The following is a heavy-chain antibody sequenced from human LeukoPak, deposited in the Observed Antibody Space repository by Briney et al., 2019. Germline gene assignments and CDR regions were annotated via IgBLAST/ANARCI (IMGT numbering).Heavy chain of an antibody. CDR3: ARGTVTGRGWFRDFDY. CDR2: INPNSGGT. CDR1: GYAFTDYY. D-gene: IGHD6-19*01. Sequence: ASVKVSCKASGYAFTDYYMQWVRQAPGQDLEWMGRINPNSGGTNYAQKFQGRVTMTRDTSINTAYMVLTSLRSDDTAVYYCARGTVTGRGWFRDFDYWGQGTLVTVSS. J-gene: IGHJ4*02. V-gene: IGHV1-2*06.